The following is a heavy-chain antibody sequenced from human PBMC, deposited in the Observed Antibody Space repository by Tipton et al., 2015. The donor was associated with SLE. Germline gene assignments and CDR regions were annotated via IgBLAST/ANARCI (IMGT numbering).Heavy chain of an antibody. CDR2: INHSGST. V-gene: IGHV4-34*01. D-gene: IGHD6-6*01. J-gene: IGHJ3*02. Sequence: LRLSCAVYGGSFGGYYWSWIRQPPGKGLEWIGEINHSGSTNYNPSLKSRVTISVDTSKNQFSLKLSSVTAADTAVYYCARGPRASIAARKAFDIWGQGTMVTVSS. CDR1: GGSFGGYY. CDR3: ARGPRASIAARKAFDI.